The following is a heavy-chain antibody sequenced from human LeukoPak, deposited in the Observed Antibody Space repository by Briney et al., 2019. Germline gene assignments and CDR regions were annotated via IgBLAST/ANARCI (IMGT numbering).Heavy chain of an antibody. J-gene: IGHJ4*02. CDR3: ARGPRVESYSSGWYANY. D-gene: IGHD6-19*01. V-gene: IGHV4-34*01. CDR2: INHSGST. CDR1: GGSFSGYY. Sequence: PSETLSLTCAVYGGSFSGYYWSWIRQPPGKGLEWIGEINHSGSTNYNPSLKSRVTISVDTSKNQFSLKLSSVTAADTAVYYCARGPRVESYSSGWYANYWGQGTLVTVFS.